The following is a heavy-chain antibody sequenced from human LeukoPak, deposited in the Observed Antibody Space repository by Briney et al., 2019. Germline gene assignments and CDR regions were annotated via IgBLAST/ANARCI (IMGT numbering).Heavy chain of an antibody. CDR3: ARPDDYYDSSGYYLRGLPLDY. Sequence: GASVKVSRKASGYTFTGYYMHWVRQAPGQGLEWMGWIDPNSGGTNYAQKFQGRVTMTRDTSISTAYMEPSRLRSDDTAVYYCARPDDYYDSSGYYLRGLPLDYWGQGTLVTVSS. CDR1: GYTFTGYY. CDR2: IDPNSGGT. J-gene: IGHJ4*02. D-gene: IGHD3-22*01. V-gene: IGHV1-2*02.